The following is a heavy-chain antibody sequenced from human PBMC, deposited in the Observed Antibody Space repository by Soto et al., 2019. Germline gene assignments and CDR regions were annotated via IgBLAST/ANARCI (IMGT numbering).Heavy chain of an antibody. J-gene: IGHJ4*02. CDR2: ISYDGSNK. Sequence: QVQLVESGGGVVQPGRSLRLSCAASGFTFSSYAMHWVRQAPGKGLGWVAVISYDGSNKYYADSVKGRFTISRDNSKNTXXLQMNSLRAEDTAVYYCARDETPAFYSYGSGYFDYWGQGTLVTVSS. CDR1: GFTFSSYA. V-gene: IGHV3-30-3*01. CDR3: ARDETPAFYSYGSGYFDY. D-gene: IGHD5-18*01.